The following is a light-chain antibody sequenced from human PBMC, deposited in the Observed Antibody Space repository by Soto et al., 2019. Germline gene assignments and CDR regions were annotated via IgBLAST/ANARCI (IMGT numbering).Light chain of an antibody. V-gene: IGKV3-15*01. J-gene: IGKJ1*01. CDR1: QSVNSN. CDR2: GAT. CDR3: QKYYGPPNT. Sequence: EIEMTQSPATLSASPGERATLSCWASQSVNSNLAWYQHKPGQAPRLLIYGATSWAIGVPSRFSGSESGTEFTLTIGSLQTEDFAIYYWQKYYGPPNTFGQGTKVEIK.